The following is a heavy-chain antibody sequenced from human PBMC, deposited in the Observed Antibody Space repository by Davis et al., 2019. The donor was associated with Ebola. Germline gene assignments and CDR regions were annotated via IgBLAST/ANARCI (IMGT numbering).Heavy chain of an antibody. CDR2: IYPGDSDT. Sequence: GESLKISCKGSGYSFTSYWIGWVRQMPGKGLEWMGIIYPGDSDTRYSPSFQGQVTISADKSISTAYLQWSSLKASDTAMYYCARLRGYCSSTSCPRRYGMDVWGQGTTVTVSS. D-gene: IGHD2-2*01. V-gene: IGHV5-51*01. J-gene: IGHJ6*02. CDR3: ARLRGYCSSTSCPRRYGMDV. CDR1: GYSFTSYW.